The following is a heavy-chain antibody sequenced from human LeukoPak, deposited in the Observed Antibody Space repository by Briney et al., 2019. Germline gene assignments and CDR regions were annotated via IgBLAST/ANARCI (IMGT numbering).Heavy chain of an antibody. CDR2: INPNSGGT. CDR3: ARGYCRGGSCYDGWFDP. V-gene: IGHV1-2*02. CDR1: GYTFTSYG. D-gene: IGHD2-15*01. Sequence: ASVKVSCKASGYTFTSYGISWVRQAPGQGLEWMGWINPNSGGTNYAQNFQGRVTMTRDTSISTAYMVLSRLRSDDTAVYYCARGYCRGGSCYDGWFDPWGQGTLVTVSS. J-gene: IGHJ5*02.